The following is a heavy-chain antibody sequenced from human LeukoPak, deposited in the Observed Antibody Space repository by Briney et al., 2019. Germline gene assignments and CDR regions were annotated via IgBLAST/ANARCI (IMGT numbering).Heavy chain of an antibody. Sequence: GGSLRLSCAASGFTFISYAMNWVRQAPGKGPEWVSAISGGGGSTYYADSVKGRFTISRDNSKNTLYLQVSSLRAEDTAVYYCVRYKITFGGFDYWGQGTLVTVSS. CDR2: ISGGGGST. V-gene: IGHV3-23*01. J-gene: IGHJ4*02. CDR1: GFTFISYA. D-gene: IGHD3-16*01. CDR3: VRYKITFGGFDY.